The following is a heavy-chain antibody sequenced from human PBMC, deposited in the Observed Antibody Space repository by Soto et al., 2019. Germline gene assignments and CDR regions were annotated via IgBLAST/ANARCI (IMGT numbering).Heavy chain of an antibody. D-gene: IGHD4-17*01. V-gene: IGHV4-31*03. CDR3: ARARRGDDYDDYSAKRWFDP. Sequence: SETLSLTCTVSSGSISSGGYYWSWIRQHPGKGLEWIGYIYYGGSTYYNPSLKSRVTISVDTSRNQFSLKLRSVAAADTAVYYCARARRGDDYDDYSAKRWFDPWGQGIQVT. J-gene: IGHJ5*02. CDR2: IYYGGST. CDR1: SGSISSGGYY.